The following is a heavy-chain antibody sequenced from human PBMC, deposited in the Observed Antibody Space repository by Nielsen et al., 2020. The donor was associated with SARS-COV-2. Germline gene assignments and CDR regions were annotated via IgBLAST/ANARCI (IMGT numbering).Heavy chain of an antibody. J-gene: IGHJ4*02. V-gene: IGHV1-18*01. CDR3: ARSLLRFLEWLPDVDY. CDR1: GGTFSSYG. Sequence: ASVKVSCKASGGTFSSYGISWVRQAPGQGLEWMGWISAYNGNTNYAQKLQGRVTMTTDTSTSTAYMELRSLRSDDTAVYYCARSLLRFLEWLPDVDYWGQGTLVTVSS. D-gene: IGHD3-3*01. CDR2: ISAYNGNT.